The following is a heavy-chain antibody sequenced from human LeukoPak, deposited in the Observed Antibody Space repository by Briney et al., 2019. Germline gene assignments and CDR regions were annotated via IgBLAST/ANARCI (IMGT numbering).Heavy chain of an antibody. CDR3: ARRKITGIGFDP. D-gene: IGHD3-10*01. V-gene: IGHV1-8*01. CDR1: GYTFTSYD. Sequence: AAVKVSCQASGYTFTSYDINWVRQATGQGLEWMGWMNPNSGNTGYAQKFQGRVTMTRNTSISTAYMELSSLRSEDTAVYYCARRKITGIGFDPWGQGTLVTVSS. CDR2: MNPNSGNT. J-gene: IGHJ5*02.